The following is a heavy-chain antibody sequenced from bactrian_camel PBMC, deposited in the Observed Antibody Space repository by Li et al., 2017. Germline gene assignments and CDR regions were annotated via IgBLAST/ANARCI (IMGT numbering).Heavy chain of an antibody. CDR1: GYSYGAYH. CDR3: TPGVY. J-gene: IGHJ4*01. Sequence: HVQLVESGGGSVQAGGSLRLSCAASGYSYGAYHMAWFRQAPGKEREGVAAICTRTDTRTDSTYYADSVKGRFIISRDDAKNTVFLQLNSLKTEDTAKYYCTPGVYWGQGTQVTVS. CDR2: ICTRTDTRTDST. V-gene: IGHV3S63*01. D-gene: IGHD2*01.